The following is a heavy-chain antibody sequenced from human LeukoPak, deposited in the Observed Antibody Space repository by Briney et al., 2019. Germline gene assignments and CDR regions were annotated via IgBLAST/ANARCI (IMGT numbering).Heavy chain of an antibody. J-gene: IGHJ3*02. CDR3: ASAYYYDSSGYSNDAFDI. Sequence: GGSLRLSCAASGFTFSSYSMTWVRQAPGKGLEWVSSISSSSSYIYYADSVKGRFTISRDNAKNSLYLQMNSLRAEDTAVYYCASAYYYDSSGYSNDAFDIWGQGTMVTVSS. D-gene: IGHD3-22*01. V-gene: IGHV3-21*01. CDR2: ISSSSSYI. CDR1: GFTFSSYS.